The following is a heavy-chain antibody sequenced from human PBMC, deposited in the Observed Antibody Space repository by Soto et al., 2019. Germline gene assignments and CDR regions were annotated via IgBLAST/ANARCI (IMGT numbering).Heavy chain of an antibody. CDR1: GFTFSSYG. D-gene: IGHD2-2*01. V-gene: IGHV3-33*01. J-gene: IGHJ4*02. CDR3: ARGWNCSSTSCYAGAYFDY. CDR2: IWYDGSNK. Sequence: GGSLRLSCAASGFTFSSYGMHWVRQAPGKGLEWVAVIWYDGSNKYYADSVKGRFTISRDNSKNTLYLQMNSLRAEDTAVYYCARGWNCSSTSCYAGAYFDYWGQGTLVTVSS.